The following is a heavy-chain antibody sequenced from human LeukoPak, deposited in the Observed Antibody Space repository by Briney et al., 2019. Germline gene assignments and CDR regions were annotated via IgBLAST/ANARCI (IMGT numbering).Heavy chain of an antibody. D-gene: IGHD4-17*01. J-gene: IGHJ5*01. CDR2: IYYSGTT. Sequence: SETLSPTCTVSGVSISSSGHFWGWIRQPPGKGLEWIGNIYYSGTTYYNPSLKSRVTISVDTSKNQFSLELTSVTAAETAIYYCARRGDYRAGWFDSWGQGTLVTVSS. CDR3: ARRGDYRAGWFDS. V-gene: IGHV4-39*01. CDR1: GVSISSSGHF.